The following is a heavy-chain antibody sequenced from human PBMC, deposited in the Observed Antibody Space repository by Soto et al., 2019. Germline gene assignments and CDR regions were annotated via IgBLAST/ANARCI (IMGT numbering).Heavy chain of an antibody. D-gene: IGHD3-10*01. CDR3: ARGLKGFYGSDY. CDR2: IKYDATTT. V-gene: IGHV3-74*01. Sequence: VRLVESGGGLIQPGGSLRLSCAASEFTFSDYWMHWVRQAPGKGLVWVSRIKYDATTTNYADSVRGRFTISRDNAKNTVYLQMDSLRADDTGVYYCARGLKGFYGSDYWGQGTLVTVSS. J-gene: IGHJ4*02. CDR1: EFTFSDYW.